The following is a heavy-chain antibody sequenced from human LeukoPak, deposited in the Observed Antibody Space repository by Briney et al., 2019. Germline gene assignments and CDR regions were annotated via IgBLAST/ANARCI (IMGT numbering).Heavy chain of an antibody. CDR2: ISWNSGSI. Sequence: PGRSLRLSCAASGFTFDDYAMHWVRQAPGKGLEWVSGISWNSGSIGYADSVKGRFTTSRDNAKNSLYLQMNSLRAEDTALYYCAKDYSSSWYEACPDYWGQGTLVTVSS. J-gene: IGHJ4*02. CDR1: GFTFDDYA. D-gene: IGHD6-13*01. CDR3: AKDYSSSWYEACPDY. V-gene: IGHV3-9*01.